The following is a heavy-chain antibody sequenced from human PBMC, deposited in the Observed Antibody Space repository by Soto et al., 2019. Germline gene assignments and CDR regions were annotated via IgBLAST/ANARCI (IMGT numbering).Heavy chain of an antibody. Sequence: QVHLVQSGPEVKKPGSSVKVSCKASGRTFSSYTVNWVRQAPGQGLEWMGGMIPVFRKAEYKKKFQGRLSRSGDTTANEAYMEVNSLPSDDMAVYVSSLADGIHCHRGSGSCCYCGGVDLGSQWSAVSVSS. CDR2: MIPVFRKA. J-gene: IGHJ6*02. D-gene: IGHD6-25*01. V-gene: IGHV1-69*14. CDR1: GRTFSSYT. CDR3: SLADGIHCHRGSGSCCYCGGVDL.